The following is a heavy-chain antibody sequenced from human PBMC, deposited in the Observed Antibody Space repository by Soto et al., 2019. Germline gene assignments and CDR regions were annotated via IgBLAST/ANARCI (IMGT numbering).Heavy chain of an antibody. CDR3: ATKYSQYCSGGSCLYFDF. Sequence: GGSLRLSCAASGLNFSTQGMSWVRQAPGRGLEWVSVISGSDGSTYYANSVRGRFTISRDNSKNTLYLQMNSLRAEDAAVYYCATKYSQYCSGGSCLYFDFWGQGTRVTVSS. CDR2: ISGSDGST. J-gene: IGHJ4*02. V-gene: IGHV3-23*01. D-gene: IGHD2-15*01. CDR1: GLNFSTQG.